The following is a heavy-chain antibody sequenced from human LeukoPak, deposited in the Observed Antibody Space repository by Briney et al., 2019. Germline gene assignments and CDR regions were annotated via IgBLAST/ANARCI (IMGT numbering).Heavy chain of an antibody. CDR2: IYCSGRT. D-gene: IGHD3-22*01. CDR1: GGSISSYY. Sequence: SGTLSLTCTGSGGSISSYYGSWLRQAPGKGLEWLGYIYCSGRTDYNPSLKSRVTISVDTSKNQFSLKLSSVTAADTAVYYCARGGDYYDIDYWGQGTLVTVSS. CDR3: ARGGDYYDIDY. V-gene: IGHV4-59*01. J-gene: IGHJ4*02.